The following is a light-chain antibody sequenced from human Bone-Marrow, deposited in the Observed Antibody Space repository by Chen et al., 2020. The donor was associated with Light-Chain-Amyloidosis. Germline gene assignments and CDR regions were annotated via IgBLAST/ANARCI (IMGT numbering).Light chain of an antibody. CDR1: QSVSSSY. CDR3: QQYGSSQT. Sequence: EIVLTQSPGTLSLSPGERATLSCRASQSVSSSYLAWYRQKPGQAPRLLIYGASSRATGIQDRFSGSGSGTDFTLTISRLEPEDFAVYYCQQYGSSQTFGQGTKVEIK. CDR2: GAS. V-gene: IGKV3-20*01. J-gene: IGKJ1*01.